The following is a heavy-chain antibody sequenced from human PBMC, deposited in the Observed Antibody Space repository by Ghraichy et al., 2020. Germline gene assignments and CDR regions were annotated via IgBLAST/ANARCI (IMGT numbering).Heavy chain of an antibody. V-gene: IGHV4-59*01. D-gene: IGHD6-13*01. CDR3: AREWSAAGTCAFDI. CDR1: GGSISSYY. J-gene: IGHJ3*02. CDR2: IYYSGST. Sequence: SETLSLTCTVSGGSISSYYWSWIRQPPGKGLEWIGYIYYSGSTNYNPSLKSRVTISVDTSKNQFSLKLSSVTAADTAVYYCAREWSAAGTCAFDIWGQGTMVTVSS.